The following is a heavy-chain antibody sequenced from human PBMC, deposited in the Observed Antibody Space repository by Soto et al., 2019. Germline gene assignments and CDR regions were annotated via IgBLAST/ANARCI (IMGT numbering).Heavy chain of an antibody. CDR1: GGSVNNGSYY. Sequence: QVQLQESGPGLVKPSETLSLTCTVSGGSVNNGSYYWNWIRQPPGKGLEWVGFIFYSGHTNYSPSLRSRATISLDTSKNQFSLKLSSVNAADTAVYYCARRRAGSPRFLDYWGQGILVTVSS. V-gene: IGHV4-61*01. D-gene: IGHD1-1*01. CDR3: ARRRAGSPRFLDY. J-gene: IGHJ4*02. CDR2: IFYSGHT.